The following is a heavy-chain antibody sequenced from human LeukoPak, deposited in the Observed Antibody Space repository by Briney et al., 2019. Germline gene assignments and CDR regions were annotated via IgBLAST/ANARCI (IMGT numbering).Heavy chain of an antibody. Sequence: SETLSLTCTVSGGSISSSSYYWGWIRQPPGKGLEWNGSIDYTGSTYYNPSLKSRVTISVDTSKNQFSLKLSSVTAADTAVYYCARVVVEDNWNVFPFDYWGQGTLVTVSS. V-gene: IGHV4-39*07. CDR1: GGSISSSSYY. CDR2: IDYTGST. J-gene: IGHJ4*02. CDR3: ARVVVEDNWNVFPFDY. D-gene: IGHD1-1*01.